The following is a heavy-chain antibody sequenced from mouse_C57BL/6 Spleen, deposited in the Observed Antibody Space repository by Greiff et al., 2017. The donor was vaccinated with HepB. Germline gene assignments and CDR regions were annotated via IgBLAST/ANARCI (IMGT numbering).Heavy chain of an antibody. D-gene: IGHD2-5*01. Sequence: EVQLQQSGPELVKPGASVKISCKASGYTFTDYYMNWVKQSHGKSLEWIGDINPNNGGTSYNQKFKGKATLTVDKSSSTAYMELRSLTSEDSAVYYCARPYYSNYVRQAWFAYWGQGTLVTVSA. CDR1: GYTFTDYY. CDR2: INPNNGGT. V-gene: IGHV1-26*01. CDR3: ARPYYSNYVRQAWFAY. J-gene: IGHJ3*01.